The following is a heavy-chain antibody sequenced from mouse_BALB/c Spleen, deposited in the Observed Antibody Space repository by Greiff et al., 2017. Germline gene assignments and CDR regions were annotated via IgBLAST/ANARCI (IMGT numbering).Heavy chain of an antibody. CDR1: GFTFSSFG. Sequence: EVLGVESGGGLVQPGGSRKLSCAASGFTFSSFGMHWVRQAPEKGLEWVAYISSGSSTIYYADTVKGRFTISRDNPKNTLFLQMTSLRSEDTAMYYCARGGITPVVATRYFDVWGAGTTLTVSS. J-gene: IGHJ1*01. V-gene: IGHV5-17*02. CDR3: ARGGITPVVATRYFDV. D-gene: IGHD1-1*01. CDR2: ISSGSSTI.